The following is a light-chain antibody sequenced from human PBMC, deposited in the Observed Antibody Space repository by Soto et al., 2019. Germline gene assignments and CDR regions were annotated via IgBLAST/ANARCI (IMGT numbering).Light chain of an antibody. CDR1: QSISSY. J-gene: IGKJ4*02. CDR3: QQSYSTPR. V-gene: IGKV1-39*01. Sequence: DIQMTQSPSTLSASVGDRVTITCRASQSISSYLNWYQQKPGKAPRLLIYAASSLQSGVPSRFSGSGSGTDFTLTISRLHAEDFATYYCQQSYSTPRFGGGTKVEIK. CDR2: AAS.